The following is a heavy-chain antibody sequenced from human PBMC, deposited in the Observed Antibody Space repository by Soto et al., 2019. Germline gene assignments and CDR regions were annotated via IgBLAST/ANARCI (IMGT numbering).Heavy chain of an antibody. CDR2: IYYSVST. CDR3: ARAGSYGDAFFDY. CDR1: GGSISSGDYY. V-gene: IGHV4-30-4*01. J-gene: IGHJ4*02. Sequence: QVQLQESGPGLVKPSQTLSLTCTVSGGSISSGDYYWSWIRQPPGKGLEWIGYIYYSVSTYYNPSLKSRVTISVDTSKNQFSLKLSSVTAADTAVYYCARAGSYGDAFFDYWGQGTLVTVSS. D-gene: IGHD4-17*01.